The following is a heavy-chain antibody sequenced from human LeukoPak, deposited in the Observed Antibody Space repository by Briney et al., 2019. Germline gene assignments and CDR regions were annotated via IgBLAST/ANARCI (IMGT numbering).Heavy chain of an antibody. D-gene: IGHD3-10*01. V-gene: IGHV1-2*06. Sequence: GASVKVSCKASGYTFIGYHMHWVRQAPGQGLEWMGRIHPSSGATNYAQRFQGRVTLTRDTSINTAYMELRSLRSDDTAVYYCARLGGSGSYSLNNWFDPWGQGTLVTVSS. CDR2: IHPSSGAT. CDR3: ARLGGSGSYSLNNWFDP. CDR1: GYTFIGYH. J-gene: IGHJ5*02.